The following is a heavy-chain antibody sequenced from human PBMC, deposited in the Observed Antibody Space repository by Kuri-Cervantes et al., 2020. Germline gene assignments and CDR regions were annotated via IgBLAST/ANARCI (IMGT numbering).Heavy chain of an antibody. CDR3: AKGYGWGLSPGDY. V-gene: IGHV3-74*01. J-gene: IGHJ4*02. CDR2: INSDGSST. CDR1: GFTFSSYW. Sequence: GESLKISCAASGFTFSSYWMHWVRQAPGKGLVWVSRINSDGSSTSYADSVKGRFTISRDNAKNSLYLQTNSLRAEDTALYYCAKGYGWGLSPGDYWGQGTLVTVSS. D-gene: IGHD1-26*01.